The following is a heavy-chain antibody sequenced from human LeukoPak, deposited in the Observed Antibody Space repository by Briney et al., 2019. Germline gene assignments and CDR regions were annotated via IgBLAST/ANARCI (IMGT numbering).Heavy chain of an antibody. J-gene: IGHJ3*02. CDR2: IGTAGDT. D-gene: IGHD3-10*01. Sequence: PGGSLRLSCAASGFTFSSYDMHWVRQATGKGLEWVSAIGTAGDTYYPGSVKGRFTISRENAKNSLYLQMNSLRAGDTAVYYCARVSWFGELLGAFDIWGQGTMVIVSS. CDR3: ARVSWFGELLGAFDI. V-gene: IGHV3-13*01. CDR1: GFTFSSYD.